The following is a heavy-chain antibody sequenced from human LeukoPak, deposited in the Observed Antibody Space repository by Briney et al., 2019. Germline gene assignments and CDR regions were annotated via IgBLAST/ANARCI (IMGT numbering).Heavy chain of an antibody. V-gene: IGHV1-18*04. CDR3: TRDHCSGDNCPSFDY. D-gene: IGHD2-15*01. CDR1: GYTFTSFV. CDR2: IGAYNGDT. J-gene: IGHJ4*02. Sequence: ASVKVSCKPSGYTFTSFVISWVRQAPGQGPECMGWIGAYNGDTNYAQKFQGRVTMTTDTSTSTAYMDLRSLRSDDTAVYYCTRDHCSGDNCPSFDYWGQGTLVTVSS.